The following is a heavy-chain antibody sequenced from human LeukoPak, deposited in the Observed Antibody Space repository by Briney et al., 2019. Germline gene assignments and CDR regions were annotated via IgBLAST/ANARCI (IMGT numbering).Heavy chain of an antibody. Sequence: GGSLRLSCAASGFTFSVYTMNWVRQAPGKGLEWVSCISAGSSNIYYADSVRGRFTISRDNAKNSLYLQMNSLRAEDTAVYYCVTGYDYIYWGQGILVTVSS. V-gene: IGHV3-21*01. CDR3: VTGYDYIY. CDR1: GFTFSVYT. D-gene: IGHD5-12*01. J-gene: IGHJ4*02. CDR2: ISAGSSNI.